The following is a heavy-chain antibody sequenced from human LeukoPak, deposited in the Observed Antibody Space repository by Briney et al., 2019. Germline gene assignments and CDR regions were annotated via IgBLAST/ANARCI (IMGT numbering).Heavy chain of an antibody. Sequence: GGSRRLSCAASGFTFSSYSMNWVRQAPGKGLEWVAVISYDGSNKYYADSVKGRFTTSRDNSKNTLYLQMNSLRAEDTAVYYCARARIPNIVVVPQDYWGQGTLVTVSS. CDR3: ARARIPNIVVVPQDY. V-gene: IGHV3-30*03. D-gene: IGHD2-2*01. CDR1: GFTFSSYS. J-gene: IGHJ4*02. CDR2: ISYDGSNK.